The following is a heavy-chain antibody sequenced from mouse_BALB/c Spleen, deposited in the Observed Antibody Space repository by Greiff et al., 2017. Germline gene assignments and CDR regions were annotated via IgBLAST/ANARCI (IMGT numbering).Heavy chain of an antibody. CDR3: TRGVGSTMDY. J-gene: IGHJ4*01. V-gene: IGHV1S81*02. CDR1: GYTFTSYY. CDR2: INPSNGGT. Sequence: VQLQQSGAELVKPGASVKLSCKASGYTFTSYYMYWVKQRPGQGLEWIGEINPSNGGTNFNEKFKSKATLTVDKSSSTAYMQLSSLTSEDSAVYYCTRGVGSTMDYWGQGTSVTVSS.